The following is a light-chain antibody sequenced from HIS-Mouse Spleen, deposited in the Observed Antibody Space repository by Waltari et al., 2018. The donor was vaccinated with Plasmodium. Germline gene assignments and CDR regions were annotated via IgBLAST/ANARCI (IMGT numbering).Light chain of an antibody. J-gene: IGKJ1*01. CDR3: QQYNSYSWT. CDR1: QSISRW. Sequence: DIQMTQSPSTLSASVVDRVTITCRARQSISRWLAWYQQKPGKAPKLLIYKASSLESGVPSRFSGSGSGTEFTLTISSLQPDDFATYYCQQYNSYSWTFGQGTKVEIK. V-gene: IGKV1-5*03. CDR2: KAS.